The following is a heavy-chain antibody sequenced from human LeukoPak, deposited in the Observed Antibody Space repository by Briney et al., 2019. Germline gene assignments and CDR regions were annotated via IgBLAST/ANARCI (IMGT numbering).Heavy chain of an antibody. V-gene: IGHV4-34*01. J-gene: IGHJ5*02. Sequence: SDTLSLTSAVYGGSFSGYYWSWGCQPPRKRLEWIGEINHSGSTNYHPSLKRRVTISVDPSKNQFSLELSSVTAADTAVYYCARDPGRVPAAWGQGTLVTVSS. CDR2: INHSGST. D-gene: IGHD2-2*01. CDR1: GGSFSGYY. CDR3: ARDPGRVPAA.